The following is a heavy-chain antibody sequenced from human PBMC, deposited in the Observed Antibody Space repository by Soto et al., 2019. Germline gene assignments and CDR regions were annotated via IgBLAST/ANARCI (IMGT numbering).Heavy chain of an antibody. Sequence: GGSLRLSCTASGFTFGDYAMSWVRQAPGKGLEWVGFISSQAFGGTTEYAASVEGRFTISTDESKTIAYLQMNSLKAADTAVYFCATVYFYDSSADYYFDYWGQGTLVTVS. D-gene: IGHD3-22*01. V-gene: IGHV3-49*04. CDR1: GFTFGDYA. CDR2: ISSQAFGGTT. CDR3: ATVYFYDSSADYYFDY. J-gene: IGHJ4*02.